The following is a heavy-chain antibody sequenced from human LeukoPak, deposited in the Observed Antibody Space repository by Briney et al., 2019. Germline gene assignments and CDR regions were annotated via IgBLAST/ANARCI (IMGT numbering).Heavy chain of an antibody. J-gene: IGHJ6*03. CDR2: VYTGGNT. CDR1: GGSVSSGNYY. V-gene: IGHV4-61*02. Sequence: KTSQTLSLTCTVSGGSVSSGNYYWSWIRQPAGKGLEWIGRVYTGGNTNYNPSLKNRVSMSLDTSKNQVSLNLTSVTAADTAAYYCARDHMDMGRGPIMSPRWVYYYMDVWGKGTTVTISS. CDR3: ARDHMDMGRGPIMSPRWVYYYMDV. D-gene: IGHD3-10*01.